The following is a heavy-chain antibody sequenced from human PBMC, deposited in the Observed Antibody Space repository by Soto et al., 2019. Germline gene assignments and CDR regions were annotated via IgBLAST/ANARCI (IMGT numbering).Heavy chain of an antibody. J-gene: IGHJ4*02. CDR2: INRDGSST. CDR1: GFTFSNYW. D-gene: IGHD2-2*01. CDR3: TRADGSNTAQDY. V-gene: IGHV3-74*01. Sequence: EVQLVESGGGLVQPGGSLRLSCAASGFTFSNYWMHWVRQAPGKGLVWVSRINRDGSSTTYADSVKGRFTISRDNAKSTLYLQMNSLRADDTAVYCTRADGSNTAQDYWGQGSLVTVSS.